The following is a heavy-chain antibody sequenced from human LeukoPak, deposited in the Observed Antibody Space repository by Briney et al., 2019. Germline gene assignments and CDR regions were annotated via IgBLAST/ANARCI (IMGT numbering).Heavy chain of an antibody. CDR3: ARGPDGLTIVGATAFDY. V-gene: IGHV1-2*02. CDR2: INPNSGGT. J-gene: IGHJ4*02. CDR1: GYTFTGNY. Sequence: ASVKVSCKSSGYTFTGNYMHWVRQAPGQGLEWMGWINPNSGGTTYAQKFQGGVTVTRDTSISTAYMELSRLRSDDTAVYYCARGPDGLTIVGATAFDYWGQGTLVTVSS. D-gene: IGHD1-26*01.